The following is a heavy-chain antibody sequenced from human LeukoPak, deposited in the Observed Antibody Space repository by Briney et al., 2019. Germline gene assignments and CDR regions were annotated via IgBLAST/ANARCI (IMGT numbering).Heavy chain of an antibody. Sequence: PSETLSLTCTVSGGSISSYYWSWTRQPPGKGLEWIGNIYTSGSTNYNPSLKSRVTILVDTSKNQISLKVSSVTAADTAVYFCARTGRYSGSYSTWGQGTLVTVSS. V-gene: IGHV4-4*09. CDR3: ARTGRYSGSYST. CDR1: GGSISSYY. J-gene: IGHJ5*02. CDR2: IYTSGST. D-gene: IGHD1-26*01.